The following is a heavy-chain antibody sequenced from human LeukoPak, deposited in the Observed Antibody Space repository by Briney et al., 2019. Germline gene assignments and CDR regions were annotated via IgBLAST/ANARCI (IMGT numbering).Heavy chain of an antibody. CDR3: AIGTYCGLYDY. CDR1: GFTFSDYY. D-gene: IGHD1-26*01. J-gene: IGHJ4*02. CDR2: ISGSGSTI. V-gene: IGHV3-11*01. Sequence: GGSLTLSCTPSGFTFSDYYMSWIRQAPGKGLEWISYISGSGSTIYYSDFLKGRFTITSDNAKKSLYLQMNSLRAEDTAVYSCAIGTYCGLYDYWGQGTLVTVSS.